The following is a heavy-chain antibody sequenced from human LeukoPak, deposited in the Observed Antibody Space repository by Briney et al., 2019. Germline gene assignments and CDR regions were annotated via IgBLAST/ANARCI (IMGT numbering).Heavy chain of an antibody. CDR2: MNPNSGKT. CDR3: ARDIRDDSSGYYYVNDY. CDR1: GYTFTSYD. D-gene: IGHD3-22*01. Sequence: ASVKVSCKASGYTFTSYDINWVRQATGQGLEWMGWMNPNSGKTGYAQKFQGRVTMTRNTSISTAYMELSSLRSDDTAVYYCARDIRDDSSGYYYVNDYWGQGTLVTVSS. V-gene: IGHV1-8*01. J-gene: IGHJ4*02.